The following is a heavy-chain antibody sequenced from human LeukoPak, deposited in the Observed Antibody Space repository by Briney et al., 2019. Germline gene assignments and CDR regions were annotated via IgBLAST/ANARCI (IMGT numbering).Heavy chain of an antibody. V-gene: IGHV4-59*01. D-gene: IGHD3-22*01. CDR3: ARQRHYDSSGYYKYYFDY. CDR1: GGSINSYY. CDR2: IHYSGST. J-gene: IGHJ4*02. Sequence: SETLSLTCTVSGGSINSYYWSWIRQPPGKGLEWIGYIHYSGSTNYNPSLKSRVTISVDTSKNHFSLKLSSVTAADTAVYYCARQRHYDSSGYYKYYFDYWGQGTLVTVSS.